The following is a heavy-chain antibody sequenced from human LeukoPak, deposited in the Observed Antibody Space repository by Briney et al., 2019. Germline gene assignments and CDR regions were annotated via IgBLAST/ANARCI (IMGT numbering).Heavy chain of an antibody. CDR3: ARISFELRAPSFDP. J-gene: IGHJ5*02. D-gene: IGHD1-26*01. CDR1: GYTFTGYY. Sequence: ASVKVSCKASGYTFTGYYMHWVRQAPGQGLEWMGWINPNSGGTNYAQKFQGRITMTRDTSISTAYMELSRLRSDDTAVYYCARISFELRAPSFDPWGQGTLVTVSS. CDR2: INPNSGGT. V-gene: IGHV1-2*02.